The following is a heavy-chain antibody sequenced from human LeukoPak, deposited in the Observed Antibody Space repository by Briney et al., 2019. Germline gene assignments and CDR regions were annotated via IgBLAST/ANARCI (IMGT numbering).Heavy chain of an antibody. CDR3: ALSRELSLDY. Sequence: GGSLRLSCAASGFTFDDYGMSWVRQAPGKGLEWVSGINWNGGSTGYADSVKGRFTISRDNSKNTLYLQMNSLRAEDTAVYYCALSRELSLDYWGQGTLVTVSS. J-gene: IGHJ4*02. D-gene: IGHD3-16*02. V-gene: IGHV3-20*04. CDR2: INWNGGST. CDR1: GFTFDDYG.